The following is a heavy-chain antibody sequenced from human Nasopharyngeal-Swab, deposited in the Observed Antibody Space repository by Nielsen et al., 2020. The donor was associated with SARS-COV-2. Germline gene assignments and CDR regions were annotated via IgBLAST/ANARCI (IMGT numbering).Heavy chain of an antibody. Sequence: GESLKISCAGSGYIFGSFWMKWVRQTPGKGLEWVANINEDGSEKYYVDSVKGRFTVSRDNAKNSLFLQMDSLRVEDTAVYYCRVTGPFTGYFDYWGQGTLVTVSS. V-gene: IGHV3-7*01. J-gene: IGHJ4*02. CDR2: INEDGSEK. CDR3: RVTGPFTGYFDY. CDR1: GYIFGSFW. D-gene: IGHD2-21*02.